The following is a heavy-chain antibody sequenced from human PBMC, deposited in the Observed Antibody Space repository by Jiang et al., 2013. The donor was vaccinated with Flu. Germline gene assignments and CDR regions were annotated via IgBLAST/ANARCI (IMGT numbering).Heavy chain of an antibody. D-gene: IGHD2-15*01. Sequence: SVKISCKASGYPFTSYAMNWVRQAPGQGLEWMGWINTKTGNPTYVQDFTGRFVFSLDTSVSTAYLEISSLEAEDTAVYFCARDPNAIVVEDWFDPWGQGTLVTVSA. CDR1: GYPFTSYA. CDR2: INTKTGNP. CDR3: ARDPNAIVVEDWFDP. V-gene: IGHV7-4-1*02. J-gene: IGHJ5*02.